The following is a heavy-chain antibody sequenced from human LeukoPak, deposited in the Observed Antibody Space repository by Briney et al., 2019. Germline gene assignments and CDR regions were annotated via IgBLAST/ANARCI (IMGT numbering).Heavy chain of an antibody. CDR3: ARDLSLGAVAFDI. CDR2: INLSGGTT. Sequence: ASVKVSCKASGYTFTSYFMHWVRQAPGQGLEWMGIINLSGGTTSYAQRFQGRVTMTTDTSTSTAYMDVRSLRSEDSAVYYCARDLSLGAVAFDIWGQGTMVTVSS. D-gene: IGHD3-10*01. CDR1: GYTFTSYF. V-gene: IGHV1-46*01. J-gene: IGHJ3*02.